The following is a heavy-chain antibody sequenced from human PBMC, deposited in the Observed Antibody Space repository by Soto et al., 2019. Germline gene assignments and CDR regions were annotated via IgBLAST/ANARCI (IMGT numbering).Heavy chain of an antibody. CDR2: IHPSDSDT. J-gene: IGHJ6*02. CDR1: GYSFTTFW. V-gene: IGHV5-51*01. CDR3: ASQDSGSSRYGMDV. Sequence: PGESLKISCKGSGYSFTTFWIGWVRQMPGEGLEWMGIIHPSDSDTRYSRSFEGQVTMSVDKSISTVYLQWSSLKASDTAMYYCASQDSGSSRYGMDVCAQGTTVTVS. D-gene: IGHD6-13*01.